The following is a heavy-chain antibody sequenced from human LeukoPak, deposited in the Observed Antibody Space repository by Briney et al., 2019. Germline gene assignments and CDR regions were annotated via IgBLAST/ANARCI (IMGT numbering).Heavy chain of an antibody. V-gene: IGHV4-59*01. CDR3: ARVYYSNSYDYWYFDL. D-gene: IGHD6-13*01. CDR1: GGSFSGYY. Sequence: SETLSLTCAVYGGSFSGYYWSWIRQPPGKGLEWIAYIYYSGSTNYNPALKSRVTISVDTSKNQFSLKVTSVTAADTAVYYCARVYYSNSYDYWYFDLWGRGTLVTVSS. J-gene: IGHJ2*01. CDR2: IYYSGST.